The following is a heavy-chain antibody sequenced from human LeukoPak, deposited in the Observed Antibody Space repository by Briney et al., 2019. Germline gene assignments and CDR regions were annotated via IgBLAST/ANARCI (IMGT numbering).Heavy chain of an antibody. D-gene: IGHD3-22*01. CDR3: ARVTTESGYYDSSGYYTLNPNAFDI. J-gene: IGHJ3*02. Sequence: PSETLSLTCTVSGDSTRSYYWSWIRQPPGKGLEWIAYIYYSGSTNHNPSLKSRVIISVDTSKNQFSLKLRSVTAADTAVYYCARVTTESGYYDSSGYYTLNPNAFDIWGQGTMVTVSS. CDR1: GDSTRSYY. V-gene: IGHV4-59*01. CDR2: IYYSGST.